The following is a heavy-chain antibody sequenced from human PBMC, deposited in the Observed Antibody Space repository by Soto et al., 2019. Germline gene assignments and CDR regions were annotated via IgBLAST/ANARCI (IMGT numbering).Heavy chain of an antibody. CDR1: GFNVSTNY. D-gene: IGHD1-26*01. V-gene: IGHV3-53*01. J-gene: IGHJ4*02. Sequence: GGSLRLSCAASGFNVSTNYMTWVRQAPGKGLEWVSVIYSGGTTYYADSVKGRFIISRDNFKNTLYLQMNNLRAEDTALYYCARGSGSLYYFHYWGQGTLVTVSS. CDR2: IYSGGTT. CDR3: ARGSGSLYYFHY.